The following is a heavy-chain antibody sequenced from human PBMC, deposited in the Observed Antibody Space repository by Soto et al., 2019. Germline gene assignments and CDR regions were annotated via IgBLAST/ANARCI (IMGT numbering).Heavy chain of an antibody. J-gene: IGHJ4*02. D-gene: IGHD3-22*01. CDR2: VSADGKHE. Sequence: QPGGSLRLSCAASVFTFDAYPMHWVRQAPGKGLEWVAAVSADGKHEFYADSVKGRFTISRDNSKDTLYLQMNSLRIDDTALYYCARGPIVAVAHVDYWGQGTLVTVSS. V-gene: IGHV3-30*04. CDR3: ARGPIVAVAHVDY. CDR1: VFTFDAYP.